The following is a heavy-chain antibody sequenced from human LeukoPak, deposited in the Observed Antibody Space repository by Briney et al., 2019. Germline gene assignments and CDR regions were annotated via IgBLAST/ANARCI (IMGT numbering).Heavy chain of an antibody. V-gene: IGHV1-18*01. D-gene: IGHD3-22*01. CDR2: ISAYNGNT. Sequence: GASVKVSCKASGYTFTNYGISWVRQAPGQGLEWMGWISAYNGNTNYAQKIQGRVTMTTDTSTSTVYMELSSLRSEDTAVYYCARWDSSGYEAFDIWGQGTMVTVSS. J-gene: IGHJ3*02. CDR3: ARWDSSGYEAFDI. CDR1: GYTFTNYG.